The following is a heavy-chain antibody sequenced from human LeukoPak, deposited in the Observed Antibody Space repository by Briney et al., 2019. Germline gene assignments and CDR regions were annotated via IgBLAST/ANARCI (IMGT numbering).Heavy chain of an antibody. CDR1: GFTATSDH. J-gene: IGHJ3*02. V-gene: IGHV3-66*01. Sequence: GRSLRLSCAASGFTATSDHMSWVRQAPGEGLEWLSVIYSGGSTYYADSVEGRFTISRDNSKNTLHLQMNALRAEDTAVYYCARDIGSGDAFDIWGQGTMVSVSS. CDR2: IYSGGST. D-gene: IGHD3-10*01. CDR3: ARDIGSGDAFDI.